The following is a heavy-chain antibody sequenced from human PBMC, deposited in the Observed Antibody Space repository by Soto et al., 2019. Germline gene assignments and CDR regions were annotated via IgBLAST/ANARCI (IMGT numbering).Heavy chain of an antibody. CDR2: ISYSGKT. V-gene: IGHV4-31*01. Sequence: QVQLQESGPGLVRPSQTLSLTCTVSNGSIDNTVFFWNWIRQHPGRGLEWIGYISYSGKTFYNPSLQSPVSMSLDTSTNQFSLKLSSLTAEDTAVYFCARHLSGDYPNANWFDLWGQGTLVTVSS. D-gene: IGHD4-17*01. J-gene: IGHJ5*02. CDR1: NGSIDNTVFF. CDR3: ARHLSGDYPNANWFDL.